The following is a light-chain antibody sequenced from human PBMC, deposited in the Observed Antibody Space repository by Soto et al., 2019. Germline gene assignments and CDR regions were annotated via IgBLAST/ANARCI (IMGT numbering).Light chain of an antibody. CDR1: QSVSSNY. CDR3: QQYGTSPWT. V-gene: IGKV3-20*01. Sequence: SVLTQSPGTLSLSPWERATLSCRASQSVSSNYLAWYQQKPGQAPRLLIYGASTRATGIPDRFSGSGSGTDFTLTISRLEPEDFAVYYCQQYGTSPWTFGQGTKVDIK. CDR2: GAS. J-gene: IGKJ1*01.